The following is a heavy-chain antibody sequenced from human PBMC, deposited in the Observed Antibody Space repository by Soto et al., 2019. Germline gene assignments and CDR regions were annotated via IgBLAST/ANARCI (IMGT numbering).Heavy chain of an antibody. Sequence: ASVKVSCKASGYAFTSYAMHWVRQAPGQRLEWMGWINAGNGNTKYSQKFQGRVTITRDTSASTAYMELSRLRSEDTAVYYCARGPLWMEHRGVGRFDYCGPGSLVPVSA. J-gene: IGHJ4*02. V-gene: IGHV1-3*01. CDR2: INAGNGNT. CDR3: ARGPLWMEHRGVGRFDY. D-gene: IGHD1-1*01. CDR1: GYAFTSYA.